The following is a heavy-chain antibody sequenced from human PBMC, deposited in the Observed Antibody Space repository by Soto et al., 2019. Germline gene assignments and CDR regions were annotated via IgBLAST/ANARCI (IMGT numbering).Heavy chain of an antibody. CDR1: GFTFSSYG. CDR3: DPDYYDSSGPPAY. CDR2: ISYDGSNK. J-gene: IGHJ4*02. V-gene: IGHV3-30*03. D-gene: IGHD3-22*01. Sequence: GGSLRLSCAASGFTFSSYGMHWVRQAPGKGLEWVAVISYDGSNKYYADSVKGRFTISRDNSKNTLYLQMNSLRAEDTAVYYCDPDYYDSSGPPAYWGQGTLVTVSS.